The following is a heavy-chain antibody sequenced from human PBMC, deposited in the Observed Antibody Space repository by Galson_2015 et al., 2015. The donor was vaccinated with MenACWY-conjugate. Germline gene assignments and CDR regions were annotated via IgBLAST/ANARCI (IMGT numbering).Heavy chain of an antibody. D-gene: IGHD1-26*01. V-gene: IGHV5-51*01. Sequence: QSGAEVKKPGESLKISCQGSGYSFTNHWIAWVRQMPGKGLEWVGLINPVDSNIRYSPSFQGQVTISADESISTAYLQWSSLKASDTAMYYCARHPPGGRGMDVWGRGTTVTVSS. CDR2: INPVDSNI. CDR1: GYSFTNHW. CDR3: ARHPPGGRGMDV. J-gene: IGHJ6*02.